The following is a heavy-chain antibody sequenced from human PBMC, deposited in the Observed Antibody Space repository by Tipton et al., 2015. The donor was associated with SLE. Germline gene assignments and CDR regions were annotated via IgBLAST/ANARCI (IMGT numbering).Heavy chain of an antibody. CDR2: INAANGYS. V-gene: IGHV1-3*01. Sequence: QSGPEVKKPGASVKISCKASGYSFTAYPIHWVRQAPGQRLEWMGFINAANGYSKYSQLLEGRVTITRYTSARTAYVELSSLRFEDSAVYYCARDRLGLDYWGQGALVIVSS. CDR1: GYSFTAYP. D-gene: IGHD1-26*01. J-gene: IGHJ4*02. CDR3: ARDRLGLDY.